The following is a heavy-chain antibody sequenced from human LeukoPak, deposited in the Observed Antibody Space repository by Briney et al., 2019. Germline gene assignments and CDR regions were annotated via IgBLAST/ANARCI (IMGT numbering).Heavy chain of an antibody. V-gene: IGHV3-11*04. CDR2: ISSSGSTI. D-gene: IGHD1-20*01. CDR3: ARLLVYNSGGEAFDH. Sequence: GGSLRLSCAASGFTFSDYHMSWIRQAPGKGLEWVSYISSSGSTIYYADSVKGRFTISRDNAKNSLYLQMNSLRAEDTAVYYCARLLVYNSGGEAFDHWGQGTLVTVSS. J-gene: IGHJ4*02. CDR1: GFTFSDYH.